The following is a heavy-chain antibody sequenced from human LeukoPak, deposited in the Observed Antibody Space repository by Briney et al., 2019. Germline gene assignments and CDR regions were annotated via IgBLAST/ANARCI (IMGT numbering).Heavy chain of an antibody. Sequence: ASVKVSCKASGYTFICYYIHWVRQVPGQGLEWMGWINPNSGGTKYAEKYQGRVTMTRDTSISTADMELSRLTSDDTAVYYCARGPDYGGTIDYWGQGTLVTVSS. CDR2: INPNSGGT. CDR1: GYTFICYY. CDR3: ARGPDYGGTIDY. J-gene: IGHJ4*02. D-gene: IGHD4-23*01. V-gene: IGHV1-2*02.